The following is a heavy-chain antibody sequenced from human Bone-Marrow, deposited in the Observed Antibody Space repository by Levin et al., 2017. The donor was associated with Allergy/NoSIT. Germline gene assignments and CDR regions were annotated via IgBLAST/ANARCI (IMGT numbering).Heavy chain of an antibody. CDR2: IYHSGST. V-gene: IGHV4-30-2*01. CDR1: GGSISSGGYS. D-gene: IGHD3-3*01. Sequence: SQTLSLTCAVSGGSISSGGYSWSWIRQPPGKGLEWIGYIYHSGSTYYNPSLKSRVTISVDRSKNQFSLKLSSVTAADTAVYYCARSTYYDFWSGYYTHYYYYYGMDVWGQGTTVTVSS. CDR3: ARSTYYDFWSGYYTHYYYYYGMDV. J-gene: IGHJ6*02.